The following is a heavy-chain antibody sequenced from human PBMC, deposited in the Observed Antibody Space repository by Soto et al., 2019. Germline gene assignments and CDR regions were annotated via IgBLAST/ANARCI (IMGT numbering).Heavy chain of an antibody. D-gene: IGHD5-18*01. CDR2: ISGSGGST. J-gene: IGHJ4*02. V-gene: IGHV3-23*01. Sequence: EVQLLESGGGLVQPGGSLRLSCAASGFTFSSYAMSWVRQAPGKGLEWVSAISGSGGSTYYADSVKGRFTISRDNSKNTLYLQMNSLRAEYTAVYYCAKDGIPLWRHFDYWGQGTLVTVSS. CDR3: AKDGIPLWRHFDY. CDR1: GFTFSSYA.